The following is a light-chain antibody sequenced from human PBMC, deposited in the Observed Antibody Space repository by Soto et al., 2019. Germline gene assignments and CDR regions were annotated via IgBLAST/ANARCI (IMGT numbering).Light chain of an antibody. CDR1: QGISNY. J-gene: IGKJ1*01. CDR2: AAS. V-gene: IGKV1D-8*01. Sequence: IQMTQPPSSLSASVGDRVTITRPASQGISNYLAWYQQRPGKAPELLIYAASTLQSGVPYRFSGSGSGTDFTLTISCLQSEDFAAYYCQQYYSFQRTFGQGTKVDIK. CDR3: QQYYSFQRT.